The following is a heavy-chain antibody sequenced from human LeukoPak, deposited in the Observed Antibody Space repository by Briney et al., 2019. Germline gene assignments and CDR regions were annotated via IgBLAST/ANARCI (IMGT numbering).Heavy chain of an antibody. CDR3: TRGISSSWSGFGDY. J-gene: IGHJ4*02. CDR1: GFTFSSYG. D-gene: IGHD6-13*01. CDR2: IRSKANNYAT. Sequence: GGSLRLSCAASGFTFSSYGMHWVRQASGKGLEWVGRIRSKANNYATAYAASVKGRFTISRDDSNNTAYLQMNSLKTEDTAVYYCTRGISSSWSGFGDYWGQGTLVTVSS. V-gene: IGHV3-73*01.